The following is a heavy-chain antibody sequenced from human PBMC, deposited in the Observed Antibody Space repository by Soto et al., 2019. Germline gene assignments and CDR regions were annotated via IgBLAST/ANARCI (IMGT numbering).Heavy chain of an antibody. CDR1: GYSIRSGYF. CDR2: MYHSGIT. V-gene: IGHV4-38-2*01. D-gene: IGHD1-26*01. Sequence: SETLSLTCAASGYSIRSGYFWGWIRQPPGKGLEWIGSMYHSGITYYNLSLKSRVTISVDTSKNHFSLKLSSVTAADPAVYYCARGRWASGAFDIWGQGTMVTVSS. J-gene: IGHJ3*02. CDR3: ARGRWASGAFDI.